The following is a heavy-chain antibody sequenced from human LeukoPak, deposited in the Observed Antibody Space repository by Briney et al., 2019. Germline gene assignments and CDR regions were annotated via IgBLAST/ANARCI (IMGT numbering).Heavy chain of an antibody. CDR1: GLTFSSFS. V-gene: IGHV3-21*06. CDR2: INTVASYI. Sequence: GGSLRLSCAASGLTFSSFSFNWVRQGPGKGLEWVSSINTVASYIYYADSVKGRFTISRDNAKNSLYLQMNSLRAEDTGVYYCARLRRNSDRSGFYYYYDYWGQGTLVTVSS. CDR3: ARLRRNSDRSGFYYYYDY. D-gene: IGHD3-22*01. J-gene: IGHJ4*02.